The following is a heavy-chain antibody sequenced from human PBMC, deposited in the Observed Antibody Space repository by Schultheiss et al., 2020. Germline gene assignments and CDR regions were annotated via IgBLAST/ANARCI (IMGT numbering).Heavy chain of an antibody. CDR2: IYYSGST. CDR1: GYSISSSNW. Sequence: SETLSLTCAVSGYSISSSNWWGWIRQPPGKGLEWIGYIYYSGSTYYNPSLKSRVTMSVDTSKNQFSLKLSSVTAVDTAVYYCARDGQIGLFDQWGQGTLVTVSS. CDR3: ARDGQIGLFDQ. D-gene: IGHD2-21*01. J-gene: IGHJ4*02. V-gene: IGHV4-28*03.